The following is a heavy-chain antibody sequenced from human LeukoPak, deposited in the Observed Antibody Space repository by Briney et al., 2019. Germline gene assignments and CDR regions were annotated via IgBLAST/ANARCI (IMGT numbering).Heavy chain of an antibody. CDR1: GFTFSSYG. CDR3: AKDWGSYLDAFDI. CDR2: IWYDGSNK. Sequence: GGSLRLSCAASGFTFSSYGMHWVRQAPGKGLEWVAVIWYDGSNKYYADSVKGRFTISRDNSKNTLYLQMNSLRAEDTAVYYCAKDWGSYLDAFDIWGQGTMVTVSS. V-gene: IGHV3-30*02. D-gene: IGHD1-26*01. J-gene: IGHJ3*02.